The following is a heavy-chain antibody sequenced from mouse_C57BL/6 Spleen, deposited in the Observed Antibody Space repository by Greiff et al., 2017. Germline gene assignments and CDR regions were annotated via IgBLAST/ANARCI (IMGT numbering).Heavy chain of an antibody. CDR1: GYTFTDYY. CDR2: IYPGSGNT. V-gene: IGHV1-76*01. J-gene: IGHJ2*01. CDR3: ARGAYYGNYVLYYFDY. Sequence: VQLVESGAELVRPGASVKLSCKASGYTFTDYYINWVKQRPGQGLEWIARIYPGSGNTYYNEKFKGKATLTAEKSSSTAYMQLSSLTSEDSAVYFCARGAYYGNYVLYYFDYWGQGTTLTVSS. D-gene: IGHD2-10*01.